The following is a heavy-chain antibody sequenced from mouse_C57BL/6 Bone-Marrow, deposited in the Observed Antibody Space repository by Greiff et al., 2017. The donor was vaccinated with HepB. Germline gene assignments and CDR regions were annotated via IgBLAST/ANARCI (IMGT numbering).Heavy chain of an antibody. CDR1: GFTFSDYY. D-gene: IGHD2-2*01. CDR2: ISNGGGST. J-gene: IGHJ4*01. V-gene: IGHV5-12*01. CDR3: ARGAVTTHYYAMDY. Sequence: EVQVVESGGGLVQPGGSLKLSCAASGFTFSDYYMYWVRQTPEKRLEWVAYISNGGGSTYYPDTVKGRFTISRDNAKNTLYLQMSRLKSEDTAMYYCARGAVTTHYYAMDYWGQGTSVTVSS.